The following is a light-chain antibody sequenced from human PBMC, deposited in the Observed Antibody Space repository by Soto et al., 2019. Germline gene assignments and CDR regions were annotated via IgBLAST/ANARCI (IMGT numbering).Light chain of an antibody. V-gene: IGLV2-8*01. CDR1: SSDVGGYNY. Sequence: QSVLTQPPSASGSPGQSVTISCTGTSSDVGGYNYVSWYQHHPGKAPKLMIYDVSKRPSGVPDRFSGSKSGNTASLTVSGLQAEDEADYYCSSYAGSKNYVSGPGTMVTVL. CDR3: SSYAGSKNYV. J-gene: IGLJ1*01. CDR2: DVS.